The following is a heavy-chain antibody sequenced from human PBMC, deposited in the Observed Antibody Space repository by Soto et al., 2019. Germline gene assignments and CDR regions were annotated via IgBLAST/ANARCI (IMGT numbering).Heavy chain of an antibody. V-gene: IGHV3-30-3*01. CDR2: ISYDGSNQ. Sequence: QEQLVESGGGVVQPGRSLRLSCAASGFTFSSFAVHWVRQAPGKGLEWVAGISYDGSNQYYADSVKVRFTISRDNSKNTLDLQMNSLRAEDTAVYYCARVRGSFSRMYYFDCWGQGTLVTVSS. D-gene: IGHD1-26*01. CDR3: ARVRGSFSRMYYFDC. J-gene: IGHJ4*02. CDR1: GFTFSSFA.